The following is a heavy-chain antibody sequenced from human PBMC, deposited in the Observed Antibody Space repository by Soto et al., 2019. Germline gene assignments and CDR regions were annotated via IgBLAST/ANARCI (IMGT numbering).Heavy chain of an antibody. J-gene: IGHJ4*02. Sequence: QVQLVQSGAEVKKPGASVKVSCKASGYTFTSYGISWVRQAPGQGLEWMGWISAYNGNTNYAQKLQGRVTMTTDTSTSTAYMELRSLRSDGTAVYYCARDVLLWFGELLGRTFADYWGQGTLVTVSS. CDR3: ARDVLLWFGELLGRTFADY. CDR2: ISAYNGNT. V-gene: IGHV1-18*01. D-gene: IGHD3-10*01. CDR1: GYTFTSYG.